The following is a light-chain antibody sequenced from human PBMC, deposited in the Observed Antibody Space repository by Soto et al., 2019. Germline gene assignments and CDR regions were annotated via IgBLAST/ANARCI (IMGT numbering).Light chain of an antibody. CDR3: ATWDGSLNGVV. CDR1: SSNIGSNT. CDR2: SNV. Sequence: QSVLTQPPSASGTPGQRVTISCSGSSSNIGSNTVNWYLHLPGTAPKLLIYSNVQRPSGVPDRFSGSKSGASASLAISGLQSEDEAEYYCATWDGSLNGVVFGGGTKVTVL. J-gene: IGLJ2*01. V-gene: IGLV1-44*01.